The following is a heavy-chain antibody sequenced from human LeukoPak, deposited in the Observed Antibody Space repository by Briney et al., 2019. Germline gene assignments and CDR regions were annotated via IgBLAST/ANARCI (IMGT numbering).Heavy chain of an antibody. J-gene: IGHJ4*02. CDR1: GFAFSSYA. V-gene: IGHV3-23*01. Sequence: PGGSLRLSCAASGFAFSSYAMTWVRQAPGKGLEWVSGIGSGSGGRTYYADSVKGRFSIPRDNSRDTLNLQMNSLRAEDTAVYYCARVGRDCGGDCDYIDYWGQGTLVTVSS. D-gene: IGHD2-21*02. CDR3: ARVGRDCGGDCDYIDY. CDR2: IGSGSGGRT.